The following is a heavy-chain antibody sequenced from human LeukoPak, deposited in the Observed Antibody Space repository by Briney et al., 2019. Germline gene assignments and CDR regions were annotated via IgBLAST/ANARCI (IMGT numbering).Heavy chain of an antibody. CDR2: INHSGST. J-gene: IGHJ4*02. CDR3: ARDPKWAFGGLNGGDFDY. V-gene: IGHV4-34*01. Sequence: PGGSLRLSCAASGFTFSSYSMNWVRQAPGKGLEWIGEINHSGSTNYNPSLKSRVTISVDRSKNQFSLRLSSVTAADTAVYYCARDPKWAFGGLNGGDFDYWGQGILVTVSS. CDR1: GFTFSSYS. D-gene: IGHD3-16*01.